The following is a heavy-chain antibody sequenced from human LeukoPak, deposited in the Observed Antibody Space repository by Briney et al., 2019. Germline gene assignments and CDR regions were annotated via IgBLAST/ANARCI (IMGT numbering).Heavy chain of an antibody. J-gene: IGHJ3*02. CDR1: GGSISSYY. D-gene: IGHD6-13*01. Sequence: PSETLSLTCTVSGGSISSYYWSWIRQPPGKGLEWIGYIYYSGSTNYSPSLKSRVTISVDTSKNQFSLKLSSVTAADTAIYYCARVSPAVGAFDIWGRGTMVTVSS. CDR3: ARVSPAVGAFDI. V-gene: IGHV4-59*01. CDR2: IYYSGST.